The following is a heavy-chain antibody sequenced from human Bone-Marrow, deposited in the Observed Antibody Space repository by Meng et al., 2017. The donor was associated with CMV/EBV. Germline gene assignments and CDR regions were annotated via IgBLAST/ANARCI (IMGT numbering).Heavy chain of an antibody. CDR3: ATSPITMVRGVILNY. J-gene: IGHJ4*02. CDR1: GGTFSSYA. Sequence: SVKLSCKASGGTFSSYAISWVRQAPGQGLEWMGGIIPIFGTANYAQKFQGRVTMTEDTSTDTAYMELSSLRSEDTAVYYCATSPITMVRGVILNYWGQGTLVTVSS. CDR2: IIPIFGTA. D-gene: IGHD3-10*01. V-gene: IGHV1-69*06.